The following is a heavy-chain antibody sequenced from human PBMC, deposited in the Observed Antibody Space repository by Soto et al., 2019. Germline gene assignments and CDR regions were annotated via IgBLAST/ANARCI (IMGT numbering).Heavy chain of an antibody. CDR2: ISDDGNNK. J-gene: IGHJ3*02. D-gene: IGHD5-12*01. Sequence: PGGSLRLSCAASAFPFRSYVIHWVRQAPGKGLEWVTIISDDGNNKDYADSVKGRFTVSRDNSKNTLYLQMNSLRAEDTAVYYCARGGGWLHYAFDIWGQGTMVTVSS. CDR3: ARGGGWLHYAFDI. V-gene: IGHV3-30*04. CDR1: AFPFRSYV.